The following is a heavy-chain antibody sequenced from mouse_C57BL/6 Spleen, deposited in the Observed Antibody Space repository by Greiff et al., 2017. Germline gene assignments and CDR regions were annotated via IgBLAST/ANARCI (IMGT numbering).Heavy chain of an antibody. Sequence: EVQLVESGEGLVKPGGSLKLSCAASGFTFSSYAMSWVRQTPEKRLEWVAYISSGGDYIYYADTVKGRFTISRDNARNTLYLQMSSLKSEDTAMYYCTRPSYYSNQYAMDYWGQGTSVTVSS. J-gene: IGHJ4*01. CDR2: ISSGGDYI. V-gene: IGHV5-9-1*02. CDR1: GFTFSSYA. CDR3: TRPSYYSNQYAMDY. D-gene: IGHD2-5*01.